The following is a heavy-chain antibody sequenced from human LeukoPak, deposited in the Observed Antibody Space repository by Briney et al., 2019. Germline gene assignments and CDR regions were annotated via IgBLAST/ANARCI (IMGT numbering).Heavy chain of an antibody. J-gene: IGHJ6*02. CDR1: GGTFSSYA. D-gene: IGHD3-10*01. CDR3: ARAGYYYGSGSYLHYYYGMDV. CDR2: IIPILGIA. Sequence: GASVKVSCKASGGTFSSYAISWVRQAPGQGLEWMGRIIPILGIANYAQKFQGRGTITADKSTSTAYMELSSLRSEDTAVYYCARAGYYYGSGSYLHYYYGMDVWGQGTTVTVSS. V-gene: IGHV1-69*04.